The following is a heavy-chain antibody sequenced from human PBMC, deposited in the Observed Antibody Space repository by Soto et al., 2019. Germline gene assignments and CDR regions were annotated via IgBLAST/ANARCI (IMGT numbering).Heavy chain of an antibody. J-gene: IGHJ4*02. CDR2: ISFDGDK. D-gene: IGHD2-8*02. CDR1: GFSFSNSG. CDR3: ARDYARGWCQF. Sequence: PGGSLRLSCTASGFSFSNSGIQWFRQTPGKGLEWVALISFDGDKYYVDSVKGRFTISRDNPTNTVYLQMNRLRPEDTGVYYCARDYARGWCQFWGQGTLVTVSS. V-gene: IGHV3-30*03.